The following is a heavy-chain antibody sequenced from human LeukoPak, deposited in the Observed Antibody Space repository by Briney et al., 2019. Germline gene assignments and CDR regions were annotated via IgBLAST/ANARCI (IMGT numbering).Heavy chain of an antibody. V-gene: IGHV3-7*04. CDR3: ARGHYSDSPAPDY. J-gene: IGHJ4*02. CDR2: VNQEGSEK. D-gene: IGHD3-22*01. CDR1: GFTFSGFW. Sequence: PGGSLRLSCAASGFTFSGFWMSWVRQAPGKGLEWVANVNQEGSEKYYVDSVKGRFTISTDNPRNSLYLQMNSLRFEDTAVFYCARGHYSDSPAPDYWGQGTLVTVSS.